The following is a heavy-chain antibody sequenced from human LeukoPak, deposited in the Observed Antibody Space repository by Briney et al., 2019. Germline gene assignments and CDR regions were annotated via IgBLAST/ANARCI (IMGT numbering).Heavy chain of an antibody. CDR2: ISDSGGYT. CDR1: GLTFRAYA. CDR3: ATFRNSWYVPEFDY. V-gene: IGHV3-23*01. Sequence: GGSLRLSCAASGLTFRAYAMSWVRQAPGKRLEWVSSISDSGGYTFYADSVKGRFTISRDNSKNTVYLQMNSLRAEDTAVYYCATFRNSWYVPEFDYWGQGTLVTVSS. D-gene: IGHD6-13*01. J-gene: IGHJ4*02.